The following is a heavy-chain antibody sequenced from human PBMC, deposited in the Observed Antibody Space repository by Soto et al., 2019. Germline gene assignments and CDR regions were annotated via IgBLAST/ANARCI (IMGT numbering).Heavy chain of an antibody. V-gene: IGHV3-30-3*01. D-gene: IGHD6-19*01. CDR1: GFTFSSYA. CDR3: ARDPDIAVAGTFDY. J-gene: IGHJ4*02. CDR2: ISYDGSNK. Sequence: GGSLILSCGASGFTFSSYAVHWVRPAPGKGLEWVAVISYDGSNKYYADSVKGRFTISRDNSKNTLYLQMNSLRAEDTAVYYCARDPDIAVAGTFDYWGQGTPVTVSS.